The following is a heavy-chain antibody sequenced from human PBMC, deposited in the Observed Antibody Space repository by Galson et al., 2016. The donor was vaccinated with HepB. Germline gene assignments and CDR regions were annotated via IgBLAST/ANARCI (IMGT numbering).Heavy chain of an antibody. D-gene: IGHD4-11*01. CDR1: GFTFSDYY. J-gene: IGHJ4*02. V-gene: IGHV3-11*03. CDR3: ARTRDHNRDSNAPLAF. CDR2: ITSTSSYT. Sequence: SLRLSCAASGFTFSDYYMGWVRQAPGKGLEWISYITSTSSYTNYADSVRGRFTISRDNAKNSLFLQMDGLRAEDAAVYYCARTRDHNRDSNAPLAFWGQGTLVAVSS.